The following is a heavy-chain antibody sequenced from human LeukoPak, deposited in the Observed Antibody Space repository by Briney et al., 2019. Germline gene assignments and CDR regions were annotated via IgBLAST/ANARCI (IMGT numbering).Heavy chain of an antibody. Sequence: GGSLRLSCAASGFTVSSNYMSWVRQAPGEGLEWVSVIYSGGSTYYADSVKGRFTIPRDNSKNTLYLQMNSLRAEDTAVYYCARDVDTAMAQDYWGQGTLVTVSS. J-gene: IGHJ4*02. D-gene: IGHD5-18*01. CDR3: ARDVDTAMAQDY. V-gene: IGHV3-66*01. CDR2: IYSGGST. CDR1: GFTVSSNY.